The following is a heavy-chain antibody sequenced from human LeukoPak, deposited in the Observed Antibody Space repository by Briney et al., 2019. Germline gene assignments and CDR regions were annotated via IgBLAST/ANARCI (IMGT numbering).Heavy chain of an antibody. V-gene: IGHV1-46*01. CDR2: INPSGGST. CDR3: ARSPHILTGENFDY. CDR1: GYTFTSYY. Sequence: ASVKVSCKASGYTFTSYYMHWVRQAPGQGLEWMGIINPSGGSTSYAQKFQGRVTMTRDTSITTAYMEMSRLRSDDTALYYCARSPHILTGENFDYWGQGTLVTVSS. D-gene: IGHD3-9*01. J-gene: IGHJ4*02.